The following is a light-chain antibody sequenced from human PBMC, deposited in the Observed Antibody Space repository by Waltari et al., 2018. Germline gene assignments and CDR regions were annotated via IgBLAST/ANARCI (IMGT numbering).Light chain of an antibody. CDR2: KAS. Sequence: DIQMTQSPSTLSASIGDRVTITCRASQSISSSLAWYPQNPGKAPKLLIYKASTLESGVPSRFSGSGSGTEFTLTISSLQPGDFATYYCQQYNSFSRTFGQGTKVDIK. J-gene: IGKJ1*01. CDR3: QQYNSFSRT. CDR1: QSISSS. V-gene: IGKV1-5*03.